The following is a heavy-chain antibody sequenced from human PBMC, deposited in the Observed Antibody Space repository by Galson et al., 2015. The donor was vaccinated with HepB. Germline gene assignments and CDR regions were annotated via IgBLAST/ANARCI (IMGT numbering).Heavy chain of an antibody. J-gene: IGHJ4*02. V-gene: IGHV3-11*06. Sequence: SLRLSCAASGFTFSDYYMSWIRQAPGKGLEWVSYISSSSSYTNYADSVKGRFTISRDNAKNSLYLQMNSLRAEDTAVYYCARGALHDYGDSLGAFDYWGQGTLVTVSS. CDR3: ARGALHDYGDSLGAFDY. D-gene: IGHD4-17*01. CDR2: ISSSSSYT. CDR1: GFTFSDYY.